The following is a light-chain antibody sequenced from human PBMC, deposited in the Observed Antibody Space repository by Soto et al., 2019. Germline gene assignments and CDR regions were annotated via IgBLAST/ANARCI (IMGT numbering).Light chain of an antibody. Sequence: EIVMTQSPATLSVSPGERATLSCRASQSVSNKLAWLQQKPGQALRLLIYGASTRASGTPARFSGSGSGTQFTLTISSLQSEDFAVYYCQQYSEFYTFGQGTKLEIK. CDR1: QSVSNK. CDR3: QQYSEFYT. CDR2: GAS. V-gene: IGKV3D-15*01. J-gene: IGKJ2*01.